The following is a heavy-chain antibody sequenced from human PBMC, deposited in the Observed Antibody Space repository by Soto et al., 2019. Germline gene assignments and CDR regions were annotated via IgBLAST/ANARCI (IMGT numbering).Heavy chain of an antibody. D-gene: IGHD3-9*01. CDR2: FDPEDGET. CDR1: GYTFTSYG. CDR3: ATSLGILTGYHYYFDY. V-gene: IGHV1-24*01. Sequence: ASVKVSCKASGYTFTSYGISWVRQAPGKGLEWMGGFDPEDGETIYAQKFQGRVTMTEGTSTDTAYMELSSLRSEDTAVYYCATSLGILTGYHYYFDYWGQGTLVTVSS. J-gene: IGHJ4*02.